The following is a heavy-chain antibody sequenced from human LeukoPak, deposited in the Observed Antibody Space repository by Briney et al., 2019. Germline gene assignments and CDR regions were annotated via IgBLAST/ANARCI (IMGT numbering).Heavy chain of an antibody. D-gene: IGHD3-22*01. CDR2: ISNSGSST. Sequence: GGSLRLSCAASGFTFSSYAMSWVRQAPGKGLEWVSAISNSGSSTYYADSVKGRFAISRDNSKNALYLHMNSLRAEDTAVYYCAKVLGYYGDFDYWGQGTLVTVSS. CDR3: AKVLGYYGDFDY. J-gene: IGHJ4*02. CDR1: GFTFSSYA. V-gene: IGHV3-23*01.